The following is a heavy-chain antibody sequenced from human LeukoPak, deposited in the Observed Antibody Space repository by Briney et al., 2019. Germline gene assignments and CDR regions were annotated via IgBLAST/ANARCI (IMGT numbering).Heavy chain of an antibody. CDR1: GGTFSSYA. Sequence: ASVKVSCKASGGTFSSYAISWARQAPGQGLEWMGGTIPIFGTANYAQKFQGRVTITTDESTSTAYMELSSLRSEDTAVYYCAREPRYCSSTSCYSVYAFDIWGQGTMVTVSS. CDR2: TIPIFGTA. CDR3: AREPRYCSSTSCYSVYAFDI. D-gene: IGHD2-2*02. V-gene: IGHV1-69*05. J-gene: IGHJ3*02.